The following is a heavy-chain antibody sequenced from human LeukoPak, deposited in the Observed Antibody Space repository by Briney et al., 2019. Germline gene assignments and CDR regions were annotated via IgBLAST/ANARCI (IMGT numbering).Heavy chain of an antibody. CDR1: AGSISSSDYY. V-gene: IGHV4-39*02. CDR3: SRLTHSYYSDTSGYYPYYYMDV. Sequence: ASETLSLTCTVSAGSISSSDYYWGWIRQSPGKGLEWIGRISYSGNTYYNPSLKSRVTISVDTSKNHFSLRLSSVTAADTAVYYCSRLTHSYYSDTSGYYPYYYMDVWGEGTTVAVS. D-gene: IGHD3-22*01. J-gene: IGHJ6*03. CDR2: ISYSGNT.